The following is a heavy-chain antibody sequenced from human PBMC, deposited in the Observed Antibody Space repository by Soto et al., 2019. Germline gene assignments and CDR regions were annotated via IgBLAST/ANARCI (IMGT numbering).Heavy chain of an antibody. J-gene: IGHJ4*02. CDR3: AKVRGSGSYYNLYLPY. CDR2: ISGSGGST. CDR1: GFTFSSYA. Sequence: GGSLRLSCAASGFTFSSYAMSWVRQAPGKGLEWVSAISGSGGSTYYADSVKGRFTISRDNSKNTLYLQMNSLRAEDTAVYYCAKVRGSGSYYNLYLPYWGQGTLVTVSS. V-gene: IGHV3-23*01. D-gene: IGHD3-10*01.